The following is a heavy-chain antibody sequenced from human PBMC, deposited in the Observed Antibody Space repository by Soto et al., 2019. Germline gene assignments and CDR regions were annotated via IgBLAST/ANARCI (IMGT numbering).Heavy chain of an antibody. CDR1: GLTFTNYE. Sequence: EVQLVESGGGLVLPGGSLRLSCAASGLTFTNYEMNWVRQAPGKGLEWVSYIGRSGTTTYYADSLKGRFTISRDNAKNSLYLQMNSLRAEDTAVYYCAKLGLNWNYDYWGQGTLVTVSS. J-gene: IGHJ4*02. V-gene: IGHV3-48*03. CDR2: IGRSGTTT. CDR3: AKLGLNWNYDY. D-gene: IGHD1-7*01.